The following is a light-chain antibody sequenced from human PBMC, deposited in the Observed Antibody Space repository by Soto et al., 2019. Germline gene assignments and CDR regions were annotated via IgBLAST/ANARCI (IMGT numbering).Light chain of an antibody. Sequence: QSVLTQPASVSGSPGQSITISCTGTSSDVGGYNYVSWLQQHPGKVTKLIIYDDSSRPSGVSNRFSGSKSGNTASLTFSGLQAEDEADYYCTSYTSSNTHVFGGGTKVTVL. V-gene: IGLV2-14*01. CDR2: DDS. J-gene: IGLJ1*01. CDR1: SSDVGGYNY. CDR3: TSYTSSNTHV.